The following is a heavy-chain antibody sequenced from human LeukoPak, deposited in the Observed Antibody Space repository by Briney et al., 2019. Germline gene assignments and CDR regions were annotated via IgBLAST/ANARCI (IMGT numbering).Heavy chain of an antibody. CDR1: GGSISSSSYY. CDR3: ASGWYSSGWYFDY. CDR2: IYYSGST. Sequence: PSETLSLTCTVSGGSISSSSYYWGWIRQPPGKGLEWIGSIYYSGSTCYNPSLKSRVTISVDTSKNQFSLKLSSVTAADTAVYYCASGWYSSGWYFDYWGQGTLVTVSS. D-gene: IGHD6-19*01. V-gene: IGHV4-39*01. J-gene: IGHJ4*02.